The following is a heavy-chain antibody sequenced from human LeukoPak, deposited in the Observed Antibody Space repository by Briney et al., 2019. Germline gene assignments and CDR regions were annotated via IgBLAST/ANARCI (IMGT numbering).Heavy chain of an antibody. J-gene: IGHJ3*02. V-gene: IGHV4-4*07. D-gene: IGHD3-22*01. CDR1: GGSISSYY. CDR3: ARGGRRWLLRCDAFDI. CDR2: IYTSGST. Sequence: SETLSLTCTVSGGSISSYYWSWIRQPAGKGLEWIGRIYTSGSTNCNPSLKSRVTMSVDTSKNQFSLKLSSVTAADTAVYYCARGGRRWLLRCDAFDIWGQGTMVTVSS.